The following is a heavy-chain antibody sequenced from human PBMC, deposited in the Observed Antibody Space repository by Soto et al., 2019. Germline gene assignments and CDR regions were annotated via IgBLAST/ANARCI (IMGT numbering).Heavy chain of an antibody. J-gene: IGHJ4*02. D-gene: IGHD5-18*01. Sequence: QVQLVESGGGVVQPGRSLRLSCAASGFTFSSYAMHWVRQAPGKGLEWVAVISYDGSNKYYADSVKGRFTISRDNSKNTLYLQMNSLRAEDTAVYYCAREDTAMVEGFDHWGQGTLVTVSS. CDR1: GFTFSSYA. CDR2: ISYDGSNK. V-gene: IGHV3-30-3*01. CDR3: AREDTAMVEGFDH.